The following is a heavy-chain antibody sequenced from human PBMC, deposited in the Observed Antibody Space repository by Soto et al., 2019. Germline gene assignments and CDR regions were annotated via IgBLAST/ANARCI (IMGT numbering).Heavy chain of an antibody. Sequence: SVKVSCKASGGTFSSYAISWVRQAPGQGLEWMGGIIPIFGTANYAQKFQGRVTITADESTSTAYMELSSLRSGGTAVYYCARGHSSGWLSGFDPWGQGTLVTVSS. D-gene: IGHD6-19*01. V-gene: IGHV1-69*13. J-gene: IGHJ5*02. CDR2: IIPIFGTA. CDR3: ARGHSSGWLSGFDP. CDR1: GGTFSSYA.